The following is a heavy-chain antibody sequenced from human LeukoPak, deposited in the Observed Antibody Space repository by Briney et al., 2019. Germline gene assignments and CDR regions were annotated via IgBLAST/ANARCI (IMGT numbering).Heavy chain of an antibody. V-gene: IGHV4-59*08. CDR3: ARHLSSGWFRFRGNWFDP. Sequence: PSETLSLTCTVSGGSISSYYWSWIRQPPGKGLEWIGYIYYSGSTNYNPSLKSRVTISVDTSKNQFSLKLSSVTAADTAVYYCARHLSSGWFRFRGNWFDPWGQGTLVTVSS. J-gene: IGHJ5*02. CDR1: GGSISSYY. D-gene: IGHD6-19*01. CDR2: IYYSGST.